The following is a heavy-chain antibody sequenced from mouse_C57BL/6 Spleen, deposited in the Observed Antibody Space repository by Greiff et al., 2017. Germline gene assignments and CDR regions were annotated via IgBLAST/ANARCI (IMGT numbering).Heavy chain of an antibody. CDR3: ARSGYGSSYAMDY. V-gene: IGHV1-22*01. CDR2: INPNNGGT. D-gene: IGHD1-1*01. CDR1: GYTFTDYN. Sequence: EVQLQESGPELVKPGASVKMSCKASGYTFTDYNMHWVKQSHGKSLEWIGYINPNNGGTSYNQKFKGKATLTVNKSSSTAYMELRSLTSEDSAVYYCARSGYGSSYAMDYWGQGTSVTVSS. J-gene: IGHJ4*01.